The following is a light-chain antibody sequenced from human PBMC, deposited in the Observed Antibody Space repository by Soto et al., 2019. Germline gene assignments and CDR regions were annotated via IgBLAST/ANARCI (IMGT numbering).Light chain of an antibody. J-gene: IGKJ3*01. CDR1: QSISYY. V-gene: IGKV1-39*01. CDR3: QQSFSTVFT. CDR2: AAS. Sequence: DIQMTQSPSSLSASVGDRVTITCRASQSISYYLNWYQQKPGKAPKLVIYAASNLQSGVPARFSGSGSGTDFSLTISSLQPEDFATYYCQQSFSTVFTFGPGTKVDIK.